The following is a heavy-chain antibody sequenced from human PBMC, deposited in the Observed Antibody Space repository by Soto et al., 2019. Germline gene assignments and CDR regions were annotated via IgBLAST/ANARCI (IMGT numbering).Heavy chain of an antibody. J-gene: IGHJ5*02. CDR3: ARENTREMTRGWFDP. CDR1: GDSLSDYY. CDR2: TYSTGSV. D-gene: IGHD3-10*01. V-gene: IGHV4-4*07. Sequence: QVRLHEAGPRLVKPSETLSLTCSVSGDSLSDYYVSWIRQTAGKGLEWIGRTYSTGSVNSNPSLRSRITMSVDTSKRQFFLKVRSVTAAATAFYFCARENTREMTRGWFDPWGQGILVTVSS.